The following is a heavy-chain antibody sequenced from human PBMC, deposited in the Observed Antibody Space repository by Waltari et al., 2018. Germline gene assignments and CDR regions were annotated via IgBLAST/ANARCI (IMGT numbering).Heavy chain of an antibody. D-gene: IGHD3-10*01. J-gene: IGHJ4*02. CDR3: AIWFGELLGDY. V-gene: IGHV4-34*01. CDR2: INHGGST. CDR1: GGSFSGYY. Sequence: QVQLQQWGAGLLKPSETLSLTCAVYGGSFSGYYWSWIRQPPGEGLEWVGEINHGGSTNSHPSLKSRVTISVDTSKNQFSLKLSSVTAADTAVYYCAIWFGELLGDYWGQGTLVTVSS.